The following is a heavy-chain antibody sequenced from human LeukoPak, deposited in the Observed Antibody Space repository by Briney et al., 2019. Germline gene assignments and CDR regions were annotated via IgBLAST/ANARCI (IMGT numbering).Heavy chain of an antibody. CDR2: ISGSGGST. V-gene: IGHV3-23*01. Sequence: GGSLRLSCAASGFTFSSYAMSWVRQAPGKGLEWVSAISGSGGSTYYADSVKGRFTISRDNSKNTLYLQMNSLRAEDTAVYYCAKDYNPSSSWYNWFDPWGQGTLVTVSS. J-gene: IGHJ5*02. CDR3: AKDYNPSSSWYNWFDP. D-gene: IGHD6-13*01. CDR1: GFTFSSYA.